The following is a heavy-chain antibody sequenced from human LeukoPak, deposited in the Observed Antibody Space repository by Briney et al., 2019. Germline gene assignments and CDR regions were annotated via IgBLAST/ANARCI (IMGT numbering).Heavy chain of an antibody. CDR2: ISAYNGNT. D-gene: IGHD2/OR15-2a*01. J-gene: IGHJ4*02. CDR3: ARDLGSSPLLLPQIGNFDY. Sequence: GASVKVSCKASGYTFTSYGISWVRQAPGQGPEWMGWISAYNGNTNYAQNLQGRVTMTTDTSTSTAYMELRSLRSDDTAVYYCARDLGSSPLLLPQIGNFDYWGQGTLVTVSS. CDR1: GYTFTSYG. V-gene: IGHV1-18*01.